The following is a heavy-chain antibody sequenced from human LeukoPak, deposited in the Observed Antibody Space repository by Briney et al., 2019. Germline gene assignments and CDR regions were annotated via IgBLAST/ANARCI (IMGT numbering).Heavy chain of an antibody. Sequence: ASVKVSCKASGYVFTSYYMYWVRQAPGQGLEWMGIINPSGGSIRYAQKFQGRVTMTRDTSTSTVYMELSSLRSEDTAVYYCARDPYSGNYGNYYYYYMDVWGKGTTVTISS. CDR2: INPSGGSI. D-gene: IGHD1-26*01. V-gene: IGHV1-46*01. J-gene: IGHJ6*03. CDR1: GYVFTSYY. CDR3: ARDPYSGNYGNYYYYYMDV.